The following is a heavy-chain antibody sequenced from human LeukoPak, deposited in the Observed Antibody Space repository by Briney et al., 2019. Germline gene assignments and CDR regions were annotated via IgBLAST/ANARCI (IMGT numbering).Heavy chain of an antibody. D-gene: IGHD3-10*01. J-gene: IGHJ4*02. V-gene: IGHV1-46*01. Sequence: ASVKVSCKASGYTFTSYYMHWVRQAPGQGLEWMGIINPSGGSTSYAQKFQGRVTMTTDTSTSTAYMELRSLRSDDTAVYYCARDSRGQFDYWGQGTLVTVSS. CDR2: INPSGGST. CDR1: GYTFTSYY. CDR3: ARDSRGQFDY.